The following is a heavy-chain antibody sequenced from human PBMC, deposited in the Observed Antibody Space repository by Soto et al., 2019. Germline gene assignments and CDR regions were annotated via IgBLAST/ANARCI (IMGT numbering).Heavy chain of an antibody. V-gene: IGHV3-7*01. D-gene: IGHD6-6*01. CDR2: IKQDGSIK. CDR1: GFTFINYW. J-gene: IGHJ4*02. Sequence: VHLVESGGGLVQPGGSLRLSCAASGFTFINYWMTWVRQAPGKGLEWVANIKQDGSIKYYVDSVKGRFTISRDNAKNSLYLQMSSLRAEDTAVYYCARIGYSSSGLDYWGQGTLVTVSS. CDR3: ARIGYSSSGLDY.